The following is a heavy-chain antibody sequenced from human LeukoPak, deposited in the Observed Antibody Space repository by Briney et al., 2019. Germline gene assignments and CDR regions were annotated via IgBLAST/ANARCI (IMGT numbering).Heavy chain of an antibody. CDR2: ISGSTTYI. CDR1: GFTFRSYS. D-gene: IGHD2-8*01. Sequence: GGSLRLSCAASGFTFRSYSMNWVRQAPGKGLEWVSSISGSTTYIYYADSVKGRFTISRDNTKNSLYLQMNSLRAEDTAVYYCARALDCTNGVCGFDYWGQGTLVTVSS. J-gene: IGHJ4*02. CDR3: ARALDCTNGVCGFDY. V-gene: IGHV3-21*01.